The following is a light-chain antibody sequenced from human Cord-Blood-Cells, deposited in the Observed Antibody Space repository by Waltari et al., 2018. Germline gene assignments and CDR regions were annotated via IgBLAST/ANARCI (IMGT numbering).Light chain of an antibody. Sequence: DIQLTQSPSSLSASVGDRVTLTCRASQSISSYLNWYQQKPGKAPKLLIYAASSLQSGVPSRFSGSGSGTDFTLTISSLQPEDFATYYCQQSYSTPMYTFGQGPSWRSN. V-gene: IGKV1-39*01. CDR2: AAS. J-gene: IGKJ2*01. CDR1: QSISSY. CDR3: QQSYSTPMYT.